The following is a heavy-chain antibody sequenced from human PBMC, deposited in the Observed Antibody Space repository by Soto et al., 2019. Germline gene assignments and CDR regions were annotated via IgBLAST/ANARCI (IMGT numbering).Heavy chain of an antibody. J-gene: IGHJ6*02. CDR1: GYTFTSYD. V-gene: IGHV1-8*01. D-gene: IGHD3-10*01. CDR2: VNPNSGNT. Sequence: ASVKVSCKASGYTFTSYDINWVRQATGQGLEWMGWVNPNSGNTGYAQKFQGRVTMTRNTSISTAYMELSSLRSEDTAVYYCARFGGSLWFGELLHYYYYGMDVWGQGTTVTVSS. CDR3: ARFGGSLWFGELLHYYYYGMDV.